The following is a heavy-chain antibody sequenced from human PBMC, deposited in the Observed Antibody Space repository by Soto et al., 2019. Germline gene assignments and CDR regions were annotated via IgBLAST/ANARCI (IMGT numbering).Heavy chain of an antibody. CDR1: GGSISSSSYY. Sequence: SETLSLTCTVSGGSISSSSYYWGWIRQPPGKGLEWIGSIYYSGSTYYNPSLKSRVTISVDTSKNQFSLKLSSVTAADTAVYYCVRTQQRITIFGVVPYYYGMDVWGQGTTVTVS. D-gene: IGHD3-3*01. CDR3: VRTQQRITIFGVVPYYYGMDV. J-gene: IGHJ6*02. V-gene: IGHV4-39*01. CDR2: IYYSGST.